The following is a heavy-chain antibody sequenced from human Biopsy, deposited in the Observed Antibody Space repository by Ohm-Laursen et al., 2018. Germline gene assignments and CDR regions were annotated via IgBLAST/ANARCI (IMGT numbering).Heavy chain of an antibody. V-gene: IGHV3-33*01. CDR1: GFNFSAYG. Sequence: SLRLSCTASGFNFSAYGMHWVRQAPDKGLEWVALTWDDGSHQYYADSVKGRFTISRDNSKNSLYLHINTLRVEDTVVYYCVTDRLDDITKVRGIMTDWGQGTLVIVSS. D-gene: IGHD3-10*01. J-gene: IGHJ4*02. CDR2: TWDDGSHQ. CDR3: VTDRLDDITKVRGIMTD.